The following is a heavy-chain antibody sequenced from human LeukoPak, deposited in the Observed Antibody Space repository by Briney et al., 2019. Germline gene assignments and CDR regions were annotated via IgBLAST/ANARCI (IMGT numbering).Heavy chain of an antibody. CDR3: ARDHRDIVVVVAVEPYYYYGMDV. Sequence: PSETLSLTCTVSGGSISSSSYYWGWIRQPPGKGLEWIGSIYYSGSTYYNPSLKSRVTISVDTSKNQFSLKLSSVTAADTAVYYCARDHRDIVVVVAVEPYYYYGMDVWGQGTTVTVSS. J-gene: IGHJ6*02. CDR2: IYYSGST. D-gene: IGHD2-15*01. V-gene: IGHV4-39*07. CDR1: GGSISSSSYY.